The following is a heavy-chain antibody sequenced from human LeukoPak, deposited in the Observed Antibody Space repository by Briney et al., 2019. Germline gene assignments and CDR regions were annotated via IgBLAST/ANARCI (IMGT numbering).Heavy chain of an antibody. CDR3: ARSLWFGEDPLDY. Sequence: ASVKVSCKTSGYTFTGYYMHWVRQAPGQGLEWMGWINPNTGGTNYAQKFQGSVTMTRDTSISTAYMELSRLRSDDTAVYYCARSLWFGEDPLDYWGQGTLVTVSS. D-gene: IGHD3-10*01. CDR1: GYTFTGYY. CDR2: INPNTGGT. V-gene: IGHV1-2*02. J-gene: IGHJ4*02.